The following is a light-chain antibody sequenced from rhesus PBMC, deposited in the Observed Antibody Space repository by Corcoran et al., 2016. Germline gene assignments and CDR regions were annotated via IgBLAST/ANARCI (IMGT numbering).Light chain of an antibody. Sequence: DIVMTQTPLSLPVTPGEPASISCRSSQSLLHSNGNTYLYWYLQKPGQPPRLLIYRVSNRFSGVQDRFSGSGSGTDFTLKISRVEAEDVGVYYCMQALQNPYTFGQGTKVEIK. CDR1: QSLLHSNGNTY. CDR3: MQALQNPYT. CDR2: RVS. J-gene: IGKJ2*01. V-gene: IGKV2-73*01.